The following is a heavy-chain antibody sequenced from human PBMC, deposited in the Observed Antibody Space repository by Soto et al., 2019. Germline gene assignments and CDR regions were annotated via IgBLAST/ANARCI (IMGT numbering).Heavy chain of an antibody. V-gene: IGHV2-70*11. D-gene: IGHD6-13*01. CDR3: ARSRAAAGPYYFDY. CDR1: GFSLSTSGMC. Sequence: SGPTLVNPTQTLTLTCTFSGFSLSTSGMCVSWIRQPPGKALEWLARIDWDDDKYYSTSLKTRLTISKDTSKNQVVLTMTNMDPVDTATYYCARSRAAAGPYYFDYWGQGTLVTVSS. J-gene: IGHJ4*02. CDR2: IDWDDDK.